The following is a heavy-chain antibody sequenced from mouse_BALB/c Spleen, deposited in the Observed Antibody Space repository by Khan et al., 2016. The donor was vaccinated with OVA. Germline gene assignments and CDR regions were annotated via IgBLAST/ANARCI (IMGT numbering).Heavy chain of an antibody. V-gene: IGHV9-3-1*01. Sequence: QIQLVQSGPELKKPGETLKISCTASGYTFTNYGMDWVKQAPGKGLKWMGWINTYSGETTYPDDFKGRFAFSLDTSANPFYLQINNLKDEDTATFFCSRREYYGSFAYWGQGTLVTVSA. CDR3: SRREYYGSFAY. CDR2: INTYSGET. D-gene: IGHD1-1*02. CDR1: GYTFTNYG. J-gene: IGHJ3*01.